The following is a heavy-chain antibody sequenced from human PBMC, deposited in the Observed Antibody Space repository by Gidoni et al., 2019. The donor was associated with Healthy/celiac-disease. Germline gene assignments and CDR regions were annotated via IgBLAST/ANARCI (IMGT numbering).Heavy chain of an antibody. CDR2: ISGSGGST. V-gene: IGHV3-23*01. CDR1: GFTFSSYA. Sequence: EVQLLESGGGLVQPGGSLRLSCAASGFTFSSYAMSWVRQAPGKGLEWVSAISGSGGSTYYAYSVKGRFTISRDNSKNTLYLQMNSLRAEDTAVYYCAKLKGDCSSTSCPGDYWGQGTLVTVSS. J-gene: IGHJ4*02. D-gene: IGHD2-2*01. CDR3: AKLKGDCSSTSCPGDY.